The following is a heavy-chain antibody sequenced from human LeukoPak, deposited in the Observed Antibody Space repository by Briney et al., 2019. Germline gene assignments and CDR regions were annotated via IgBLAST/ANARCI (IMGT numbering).Heavy chain of an antibody. CDR1: GYTFSAYY. Sequence: ASVKVSCKDSGYTFSAYYLHWVRQAPGQGLEWMGWINPNSGGTNFAEMLQGRVAMTRDTSIGTAYMELSSLRSDDTAVYYCARGFNSPDAFDVWGQGTMVTVSS. CDR3: ARGFNSPDAFDV. J-gene: IGHJ3*01. D-gene: IGHD2/OR15-2a*01. V-gene: IGHV1-2*02. CDR2: INPNSGGT.